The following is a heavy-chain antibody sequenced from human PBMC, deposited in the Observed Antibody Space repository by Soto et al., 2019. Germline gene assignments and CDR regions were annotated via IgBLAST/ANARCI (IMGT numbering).Heavy chain of an antibody. D-gene: IGHD3-22*01. CDR2: IYYSGST. J-gene: IGHJ6*02. Sequence: PSETLSLTCTVSGGSISSGDYYWSWIRQPPGKGLEWIGYIYYSGSTYYNPSLKSRVTISVDTSKNQFSLKLSSVTAADTAVYYCARGGIVVVNNYGMDVWGQGTTVTVSS. V-gene: IGHV4-30-4*01. CDR1: GGSISSGDYY. CDR3: ARGGIVVVNNYGMDV.